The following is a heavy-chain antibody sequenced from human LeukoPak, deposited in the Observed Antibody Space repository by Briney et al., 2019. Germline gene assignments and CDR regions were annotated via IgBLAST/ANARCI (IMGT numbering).Heavy chain of an antibody. D-gene: IGHD3-9*01. V-gene: IGHV3-23*01. CDR2: ILGSVGST. CDR1: GFTFSNYA. CDR3: AKWGDYDVLTGYYVPDY. J-gene: IGHJ4*02. Sequence: GRSVRLSCAASGFTFSNYAMSWVRQAPGKGLEWVSAILGSVGSTYYADSVKGRFTVSRDNSKSTLYLQMNSLRAEDTALYYCAKWGDYDVLTGYYVPDYWGQGTLVTVSS.